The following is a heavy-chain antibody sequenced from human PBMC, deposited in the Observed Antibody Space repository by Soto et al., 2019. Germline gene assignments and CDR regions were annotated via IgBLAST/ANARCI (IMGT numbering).Heavy chain of an antibody. D-gene: IGHD3-3*01. CDR1: VFTFSSYG. J-gene: IGHJ6*02. CDR2: IWYDGSNK. CDR3: ARDREYYDFWSGYYKDYYYGMDV. V-gene: IGHV3-33*01. Sequence: WWSLRLSCSASVFTFSSYGMHWVRQAPGKGLEWVAVIWYDGSNKYYADSVKGRFTISRDNSKNTLYLQMNSLRAEDTAVYYCARDREYYDFWSGYYKDYYYGMDVWGQGTTVTVSS.